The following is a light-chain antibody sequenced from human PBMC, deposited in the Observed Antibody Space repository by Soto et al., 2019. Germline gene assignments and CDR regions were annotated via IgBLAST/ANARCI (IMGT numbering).Light chain of an antibody. CDR2: DAS. CDR1: ESVSSY. J-gene: IGKJ3*01. V-gene: IGKV3-11*01. CDR3: QQRSNWPLT. Sequence: EIVLTQSPATLSLSPGERATLSCRASESVSSYLVWYQQKPGQAPRLLIYDASNSATGIPARFSGSGSGTHFPLTVRSLEPEDFAVYYCQQRSNWPLTFGPGTKVEIK.